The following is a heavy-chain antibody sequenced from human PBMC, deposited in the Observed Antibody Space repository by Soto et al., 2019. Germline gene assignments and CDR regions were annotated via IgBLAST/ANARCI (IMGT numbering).Heavy chain of an antibody. CDR1: GGTFSSFV. Sequence: QVQLVQSGAEVQKPGSSVKVSCKASGGTFSSFVISWVRLAPGQGPEWMGGIIPIFAAPNYARNFQGRVTITADESTSTAYMELSSLRSDDTAVYYCASDRCSSTSCVDVWGQGTTVTVSS. CDR2: IIPIFAAP. V-gene: IGHV1-69*01. J-gene: IGHJ6*02. CDR3: ASDRCSSTSCVDV. D-gene: IGHD2-2*01.